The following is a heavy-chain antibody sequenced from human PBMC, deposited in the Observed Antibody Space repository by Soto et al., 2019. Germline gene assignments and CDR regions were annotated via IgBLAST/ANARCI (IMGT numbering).Heavy chain of an antibody. Sequence: QVQLVESGGGVVQTGRSLRLSCTASGFNFGNHGMHWVRQAPGKGLEWVAVIPDDRSYQYYADSVKGRFTISRDNSKNHLYLQMNSLRAEDTAXXXXXXXXXXXXXGFDYWGQGILVTVSS. V-gene: IGHV3-33*01. CDR1: GFNFGNHG. CDR3: XXXXXXXXXGFDY. CDR2: IPDDRSYQ. J-gene: IGHJ4*02.